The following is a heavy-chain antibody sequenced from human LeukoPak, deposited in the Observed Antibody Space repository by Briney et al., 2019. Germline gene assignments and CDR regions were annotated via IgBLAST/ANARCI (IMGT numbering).Heavy chain of an antibody. D-gene: IGHD5-24*01. CDR3: ARHDAIGDGQNAFDL. Sequence: SEALSLTCKVSGGSVRSYYWSWIRQPPAKGLEWVAYIYYTGITRYNPSLEGRVTISVNRSKNQLSLNQNSVTAADTAVYYCARHDAIGDGQNAFDLWGQGTKVTVSS. J-gene: IGHJ3*01. CDR1: GGSVRSYY. V-gene: IGHV4-59*08. CDR2: IYYTGIT.